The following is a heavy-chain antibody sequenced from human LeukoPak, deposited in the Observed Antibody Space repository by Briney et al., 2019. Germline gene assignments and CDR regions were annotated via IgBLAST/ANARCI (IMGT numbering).Heavy chain of an antibody. CDR2: VSTDGTST. CDR1: GFTFSSHG. V-gene: IGHV3-74*01. J-gene: IGHJ3*02. Sequence: PGGSLRLSCAASGFTFSSHGMPWVRQAPGKGLVWVAHVSTDGTSTSSVDSVKGRFTISRDNAKNTLYLQMNSLRAEDTAVYYCARDSPNYSKGAIDIWGQGTMVTVPS. CDR3: ARDSPNYSKGAIDI. D-gene: IGHD1-7*01.